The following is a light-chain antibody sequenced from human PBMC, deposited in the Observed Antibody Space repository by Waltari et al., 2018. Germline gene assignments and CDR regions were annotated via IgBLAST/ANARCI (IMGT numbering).Light chain of an antibody. CDR1: SSNIGANFD. CDR3: QSYDNSLTTWV. Sequence: QSVLTQPPSVSGAPGQRVTISCAGRSSNIGANFDVQLYQQVPGTAPKLLIHGNTNRPSGVPGRFSGSKSGTSASLAITGLQPEDEADYYCQSYDNSLTTWVFGGGTTLTVL. CDR2: GNT. J-gene: IGLJ3*02. V-gene: IGLV1-40*01.